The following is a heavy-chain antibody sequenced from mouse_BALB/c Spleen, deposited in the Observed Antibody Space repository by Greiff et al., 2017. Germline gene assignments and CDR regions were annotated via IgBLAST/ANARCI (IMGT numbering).Heavy chain of an antibody. V-gene: IGHV1-69*02. Sequence: QVQLQQPGAELVKPGASVKLSCKASGYTFTSYWMHWVKQRPGQGLEWIGEIDPSDSYTNYNQKFKGKATLTVDKSSSTAYMQLSSLTSEDSAVYYCARGHRYWFADWGQGTLVTVSA. CDR2: IDPSDSYT. J-gene: IGHJ3*01. CDR3: ARGHRYWFAD. CDR1: GYTFTSYW. D-gene: IGHD2-14*01.